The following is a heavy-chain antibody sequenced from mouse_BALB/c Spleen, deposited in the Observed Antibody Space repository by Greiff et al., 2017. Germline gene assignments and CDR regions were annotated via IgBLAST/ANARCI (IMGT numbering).Heavy chain of an antibody. J-gene: IGHJ4*01. CDR2: INPGSGGT. D-gene: IGHD2-4*01. CDR3: ARSFYYDSLYYAMDY. CDR1: GYAFTNYL. Sequence: QVQLKQSGAELVRPGTSVKVSCKASGYAFTNYLIEWVKQRPGQGLEWIGVINPGSGGTNYNERFKGKATLTADKSSSTAYMQLSSLTSDDSAVYFCARSFYYDSLYYAMDYWGQGTSVTVSS. V-gene: IGHV1-54*01.